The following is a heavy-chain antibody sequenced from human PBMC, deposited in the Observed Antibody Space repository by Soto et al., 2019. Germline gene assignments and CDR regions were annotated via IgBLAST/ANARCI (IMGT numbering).Heavy chain of an antibody. CDR1: GGSISSYY. CDR3: ARHVPVWLGGGDGFDI. D-gene: IGHD3-16*01. CDR2: IYYSGST. J-gene: IGHJ3*02. V-gene: IGHV4-59*08. Sequence: QVQLQESGPGLVKPSETLSLTCTVSGGSISSYYWSWIRQPPGKGLEWIWYIYYSGSTNYNPSIKSRVIIAVATSKNMFALKLSSVPAADTAVYFCARHVPVWLGGGDGFDIWCQGTMVTVSS.